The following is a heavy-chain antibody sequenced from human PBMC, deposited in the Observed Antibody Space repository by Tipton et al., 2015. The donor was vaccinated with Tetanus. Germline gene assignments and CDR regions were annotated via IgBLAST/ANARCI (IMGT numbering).Heavy chain of an antibody. CDR3: ARDQARGARGWNYFDY. V-gene: IGHV4-34*01. J-gene: IGHJ4*02. CDR1: GTSFSAYY. Sequence: GLVKPSETLSLTCAVSGTSFSAYYWTWIRQSPGRGLEWIGEINYGGSTNYSPSLKSRVTISIDKSKNQFSLRLTSVTAADTALYYCARDQARGARGWNYFDYWGQGTLVTVSS. CDR2: INYGGST. D-gene: IGHD1-26*01.